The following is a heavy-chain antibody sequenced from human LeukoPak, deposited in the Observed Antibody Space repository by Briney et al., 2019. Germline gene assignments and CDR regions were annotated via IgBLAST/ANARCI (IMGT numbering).Heavy chain of an antibody. J-gene: IGHJ2*01. CDR3: ARYGDYGDRDWYFDL. CDR2: ISNSGRT. CDR1: GGSIRSYY. Sequence: PSETLSPTCSISGGSIRSYYWSWIRQSPGKGLVWIGYISNSGRTNYNPSLKSRVTISVDTSKNQFSLKLTSVTAADTAVYYCARYGDYGDRDWYFDLWGRGTLVTVSS. D-gene: IGHD4-17*01. V-gene: IGHV4-59*01.